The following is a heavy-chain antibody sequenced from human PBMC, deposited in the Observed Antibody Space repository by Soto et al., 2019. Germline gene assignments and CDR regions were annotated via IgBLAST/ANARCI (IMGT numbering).Heavy chain of an antibody. CDR3: ARFNWYFVL. CDR1: GGSISSYY. J-gene: IGHJ2*01. CDR2: IHYSGST. V-gene: IGHV4-59*08. Sequence: QVQLQESGPGLVTPSETLSLTCTVSGGSISSYYWSWIRQPPGKGLEWIGYIHYSGSTNYNPSLKSRVTISVDTSKIQFSLTLSSVTAADTAVYFCARFNWYFVLWGRGTLVTVSS.